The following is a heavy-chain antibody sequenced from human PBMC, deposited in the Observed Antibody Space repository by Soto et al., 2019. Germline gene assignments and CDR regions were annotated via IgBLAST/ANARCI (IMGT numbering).Heavy chain of an antibody. Sequence: PSETLSLTCTVSGGSVSSGSYYWSWIRQPPGKGLEWIGYIYYSGSTNYNPSLKSRVTISVDTSKNQFSLKLSSVTAADTAVYYCARDQGNCSGGSCYSSLNWFDPWGQGTLVTGSS. CDR1: GGSVSSGSYY. CDR2: IYYSGST. CDR3: ARDQGNCSGGSCYSSLNWFDP. J-gene: IGHJ5*02. V-gene: IGHV4-61*01. D-gene: IGHD2-15*01.